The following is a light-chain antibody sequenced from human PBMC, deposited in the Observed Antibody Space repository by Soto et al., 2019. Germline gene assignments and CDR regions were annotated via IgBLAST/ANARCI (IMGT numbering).Light chain of an antibody. V-gene: IGKV1-39*01. J-gene: IGKJ1*01. CDR3: QQSFSVPQT. Sequence: DIQMTQSPSSLSASVGDRVTVTCRASQTINSYLNWYQQKPGRAPKLLIYASSSLSSGVPSRFSGSASGTDFTLTISSLQPEDFGTYYCQQSFSVPQTFGQGTKVEIK. CDR1: QTINSY. CDR2: ASS.